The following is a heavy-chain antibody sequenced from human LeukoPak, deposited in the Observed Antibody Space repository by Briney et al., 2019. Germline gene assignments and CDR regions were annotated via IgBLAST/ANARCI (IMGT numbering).Heavy chain of an antibody. CDR2: IKQDGSEK. D-gene: IGHD3-3*01. CDR1: GFTFSSYW. V-gene: IGHV3-7*01. J-gene: IGHJ6*03. CDR3: ARARFLEWLLSHYYYMDV. Sequence: GGSLRLSCAASGFTFSSYWMSWVRQPPGKGLEWVANIKQDGSEKYYVDSVKGRFTISRDNAKNSLYLQMNSLRAEDTAVYYCARARFLEWLLSHYYYMDVWGKGTTVTVSS.